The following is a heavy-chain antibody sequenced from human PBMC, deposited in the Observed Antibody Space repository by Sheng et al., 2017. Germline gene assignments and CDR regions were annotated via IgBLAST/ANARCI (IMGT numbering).Heavy chain of an antibody. Sequence: EVQLVESGGGLIQPGGSLRLSCAASGFTVSSNYMSWVRQAPGKGLEWVSVIYSGGSTYYADSVKGRFTISRDNSKNTLYLQMNSLRAEDTAVYYCARGAYYYGSGSYYNDYWGQGTLVTGLL. V-gene: IGHV3-53*01. CDR3: ARGAYYYGSGSYYNDY. J-gene: IGHJ4*02. D-gene: IGHD3-10*01. CDR2: IYSGGST. CDR1: GFTVSSNY.